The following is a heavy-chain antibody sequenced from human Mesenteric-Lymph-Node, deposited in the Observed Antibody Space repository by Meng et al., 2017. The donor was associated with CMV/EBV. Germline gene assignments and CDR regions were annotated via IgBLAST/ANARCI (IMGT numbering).Heavy chain of an antibody. CDR3: ARFNWGSSRYFDY. CDR1: GFTFSSYA. D-gene: IGHD7-27*01. J-gene: IGHJ4*02. Sequence: GESLKISCAASGFTFSSYAMSWVRQAPGKGLEWISTISTSGDSASYADFVKGWLSISRDNSENTLYLQMSSLRAEDTSVYYCARFNWGSSRYFDYWGQGTLVTVSS. V-gene: IGHV3-23*01. CDR2: ISTSGDSA.